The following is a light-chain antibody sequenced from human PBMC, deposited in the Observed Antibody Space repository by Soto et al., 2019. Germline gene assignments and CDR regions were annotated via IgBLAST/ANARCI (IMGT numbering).Light chain of an antibody. CDR2: YDS. CDR1: NIGRKS. V-gene: IGLV3-21*04. CDR3: QVWDSSSDHRGV. J-gene: IGLJ1*01. Sequence: SYELTQPPSVSVAPGNTARITCGGNNIGRKSVHWYQQKPGQAPVLVIYYDSDRPSGIPERYSGSNSGNTATLTISRVEAGDEADYYCQVWDSSSDHRGVFGTGTKLTVL.